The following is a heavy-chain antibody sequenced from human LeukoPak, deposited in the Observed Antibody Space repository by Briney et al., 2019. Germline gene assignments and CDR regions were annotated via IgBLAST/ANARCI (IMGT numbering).Heavy chain of an antibody. Sequence: RGESLKISCKGSGYSFTSYWIGWVRQMPGKGLEWMGIIYPGDSDTRYSPSFQGQVTISADKSISTAYLQWSSLKASDTAMYYCARGADYYDSSGYLNHYFDYWGQGTLVTVSS. D-gene: IGHD3-22*01. V-gene: IGHV5-51*01. CDR3: ARGADYYDSSGYLNHYFDY. J-gene: IGHJ4*02. CDR2: IYPGDSDT. CDR1: GYSFTSYW.